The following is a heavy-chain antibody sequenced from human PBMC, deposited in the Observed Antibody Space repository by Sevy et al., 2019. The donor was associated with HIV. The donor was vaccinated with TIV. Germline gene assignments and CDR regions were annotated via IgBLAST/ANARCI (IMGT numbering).Heavy chain of an antibody. V-gene: IGHV3-33*01. CDR1: GFNFSIYG. D-gene: IGHD4-17*01. CDR3: ARGRDYGNFDY. J-gene: IGHJ4*02. CDR2: IWYDGSNK. Sequence: GGSLRLSCAASGFNFSIYGMHWVRQAPGKGLEWVVLIWYDGSNKYYVDSVKGRFTFFREKSKNTVYLQMNSLRAEDTAVYYCARGRDYGNFDYWGQGTLVTVSS.